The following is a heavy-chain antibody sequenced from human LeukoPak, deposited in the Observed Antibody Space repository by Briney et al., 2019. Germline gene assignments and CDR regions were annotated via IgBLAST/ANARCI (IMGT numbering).Heavy chain of an antibody. CDR1: GFRFSDYY. V-gene: IGHV3-11*01. D-gene: IGHD3-10*01. J-gene: IGHJ5*02. Sequence: PGVSLRLSCAATGFRFSDYYMSWIGQGPGKGLEWVAYISSTGNSIFYADSVKGRFTISRDHAKNSLSLQLNSLRAEDTAVYYCAKGGIRYGYWFDHWGQGTLVTVSS. CDR2: ISSTGNSI. CDR3: AKGGIRYGYWFDH.